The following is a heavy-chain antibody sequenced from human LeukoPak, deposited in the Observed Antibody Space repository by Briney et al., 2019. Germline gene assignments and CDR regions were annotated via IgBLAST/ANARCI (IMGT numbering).Heavy chain of an antibody. D-gene: IGHD1-26*01. Sequence: GGSLRLSCAASGFIFSSYSMNWVRQAPGKGLEWVSSISSSSSYIYYADSVKGRFTISRDNAKNSLYLQMNSLRAEDTAVYYCARDFFRRSGSYAFDYWGQGTLVTVSS. CDR1: GFIFSSYS. CDR3: ARDFFRRSGSYAFDY. CDR2: ISSSSSYI. V-gene: IGHV3-21*01. J-gene: IGHJ4*02.